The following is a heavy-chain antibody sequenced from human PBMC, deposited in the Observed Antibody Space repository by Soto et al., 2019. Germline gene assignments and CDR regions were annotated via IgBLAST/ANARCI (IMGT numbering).Heavy chain of an antibody. CDR3: ASAPRIVGATGGFDY. V-gene: IGHV4-4*02. J-gene: IGHJ4*02. CDR1: GGSISSSNW. Sequence: QVQLQESCPGLVKPSGTLSLTCAVSGGSISSSNWWSWVRQPPGKGLEWIGEIYHSGSTNYNPSLKSRVTISVDKSQNQFSLKLSSVTAADTAVYYCASAPRIVGATGGFDYWGQGPLVTVSS. D-gene: IGHD1-26*01. CDR2: IYHSGST.